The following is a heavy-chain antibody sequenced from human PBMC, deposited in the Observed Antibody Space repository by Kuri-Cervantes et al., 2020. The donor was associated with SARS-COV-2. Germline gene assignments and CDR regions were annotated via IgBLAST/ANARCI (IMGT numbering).Heavy chain of an antibody. V-gene: IGHV3-11*01. CDR1: GFTFRDYY. CDR2: ISSSDSTT. J-gene: IGHJ4*02. Sequence: GESLKISCVASGFTFRDYYMSWIRQAPGKGLELISYISSSDSTTYYADSVKGRFTISRDNAKRTLFLQMNSLRVDDTAVYYCSRDQVSAAGTANYWGQGALVTVSS. CDR3: SRDQVSAAGTANY. D-gene: IGHD6-13*01.